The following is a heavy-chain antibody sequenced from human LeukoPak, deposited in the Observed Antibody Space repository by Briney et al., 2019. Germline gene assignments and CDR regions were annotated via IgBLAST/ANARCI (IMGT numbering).Heavy chain of an antibody. CDR1: GFTLSNAW. CDR3: ARDLYFGELLGGVDP. J-gene: IGHJ5*02. D-gene: IGHD3-10*01. V-gene: IGHV3-66*01. CDR2: IYSDGST. Sequence: GGSLRLSCEASGFTLSNAWMNWVRQAPGKGLEWVSVIYSDGSTYYADSVKGRFTISRDNSKNTLYLQMNSLRAEDTAVYYCARDLYFGELLGGVDPWGQGTLVTVSS.